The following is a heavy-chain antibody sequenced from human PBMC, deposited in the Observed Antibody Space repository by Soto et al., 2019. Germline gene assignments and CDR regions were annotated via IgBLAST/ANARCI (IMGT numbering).Heavy chain of an antibody. CDR3: ARHRVEGDTAMVSEGGWFDP. D-gene: IGHD5-18*01. CDR1: GGSISNYY. Sequence: SETLSLTCNVSGGSISNYYWTWVRQSPEKGLEWIGYMYYNGNINYNPSLKSRVTISIDTSKNQFSLTLKSVTAADTAMYYCARHRVEGDTAMVSEGGWFDPWGQGTLVTVYS. V-gene: IGHV4-59*08. CDR2: MYYNGNI. J-gene: IGHJ5*02.